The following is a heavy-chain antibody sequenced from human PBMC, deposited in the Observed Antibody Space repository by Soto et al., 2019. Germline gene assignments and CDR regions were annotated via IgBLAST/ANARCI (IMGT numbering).Heavy chain of an antibody. D-gene: IGHD1-20*01. CDR2: ISYDGSNK. CDR3: AKRYLD. V-gene: IGHV3-30*18. J-gene: IGHJ4*02. Sequence: GGSLRLSCAASGFTFSNHGMHWVRQAPGKGLEWVAVISYDGSNKYYADSVKGRFTISRDNSKNTLYLQMNSLRAEDTAVYYCAKRYLDWGQGTLVTVSS. CDR1: GFTFSNHG.